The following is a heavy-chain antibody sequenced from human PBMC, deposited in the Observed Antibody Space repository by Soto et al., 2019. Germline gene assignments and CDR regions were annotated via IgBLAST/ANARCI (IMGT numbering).Heavy chain of an antibody. V-gene: IGHV2-5*02. CDR1: GFSLNTRDLG. J-gene: IGHJ4*02. CDR2: IYWDDSK. Sequence: QITLKESGPTLVKPTETLTLTCTFSGFSLNTRDLGVGWIRQPPGKALEWLAIIYWDDSKNYNPSLKSRLTITKDTSKNQVVLTVTDMDPVDTATYYCAQKGRGYFDYWGQGTLVTVSS. D-gene: IGHD3-10*01. CDR3: AQKGRGYFDY.